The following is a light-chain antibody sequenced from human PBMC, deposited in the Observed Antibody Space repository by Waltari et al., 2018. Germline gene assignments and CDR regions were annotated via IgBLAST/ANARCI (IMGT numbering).Light chain of an antibody. CDR1: QSVLYSSNNKNY. CDR3: QHYYSPPWT. V-gene: IGKV4-1*01. J-gene: IGKJ1*01. CDR2: WAS. Sequence: DIVMTQSPDSLAVSLGERATINCKSSQSVLYSSNNKNYLAWYQQKPGQPPKLLIYWASTRESGVPDRVSGSGSGTDFTLTISSLQAEDVAVYYCQHYYSPPWTFGQGTKVEIK.